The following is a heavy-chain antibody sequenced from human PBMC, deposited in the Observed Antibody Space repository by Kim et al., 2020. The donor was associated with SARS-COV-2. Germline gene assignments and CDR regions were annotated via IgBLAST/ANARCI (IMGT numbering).Heavy chain of an antibody. J-gene: IGHJ6*02. D-gene: IGHD2-21*01. V-gene: IGHV3-74*01. Sequence: GGSLRLSCAASGFTFSSYWMHWVRQAPGKGLVWVSRVNNDGSITNYADSVKGRFTISRDNAKNTLYLQMNSLRAEDTAVYYCARAIAVVGSTQYYYGLDVWGQGTTVTVSS. CDR2: VNNDGSIT. CDR1: GFTFSSYW. CDR3: ARAIAVVGSTQYYYGLDV.